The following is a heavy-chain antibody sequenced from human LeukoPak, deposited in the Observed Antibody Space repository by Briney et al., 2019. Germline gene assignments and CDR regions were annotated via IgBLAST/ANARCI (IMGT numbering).Heavy chain of an antibody. V-gene: IGHV3-53*01. CDR2: IYSGGST. Sequence: PGGSLRLSCAASGFTVSSNYMSWVRQAPGKGLDWVSVIYSGGSTYYADSVKGRFTISRDNSKNTLYLQMNSLRAEDTAVYYCARCGGGDCYLLGFDYWGQGTLVTVSS. D-gene: IGHD2-21*02. J-gene: IGHJ4*02. CDR1: GFTVSSNY. CDR3: ARCGGGDCYLLGFDY.